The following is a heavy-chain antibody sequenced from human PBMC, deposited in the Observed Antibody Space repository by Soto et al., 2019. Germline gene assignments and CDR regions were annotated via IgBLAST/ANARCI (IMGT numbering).Heavy chain of an antibody. D-gene: IGHD6-19*01. V-gene: IGHV4-59*01. CDR2: VYYTGST. J-gene: IGHJ4*02. CDR1: GGSIRGSY. Sequence: QVQLQESGPGLVKPSETLSLTCSVSGGSIRGSYWSWIRQSPGKGLERLGYVYYTGSTNYSPSLRSRVSISVDTSKNEFSLRLSSVTAADTAVYFCARSVAVPGAHIDYWGQGTQVTVSS. CDR3: ARSVAVPGAHIDY.